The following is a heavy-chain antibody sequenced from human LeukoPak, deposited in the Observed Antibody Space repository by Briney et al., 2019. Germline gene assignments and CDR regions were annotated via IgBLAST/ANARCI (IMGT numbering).Heavy chain of an antibody. CDR2: IYSSGST. CDR3: ARDKEGIPFYSPGDYYYYMDV. Sequence: SETLSLTCTVSGGSIRSYYWSWIRQPAGKGLEWIGRIYSSGSTNYNPSLKSRVTISVDTSKNQFSLKLSSVTAADTAVYYCARDKEGIPFYSPGDYYYYMDVWGKGTTVTVSS. J-gene: IGHJ6*03. D-gene: IGHD2-15*01. V-gene: IGHV4-4*07. CDR1: GGSIRSYY.